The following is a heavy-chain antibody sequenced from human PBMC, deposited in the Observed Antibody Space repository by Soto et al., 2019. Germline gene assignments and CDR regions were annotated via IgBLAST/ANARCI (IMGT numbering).Heavy chain of an antibody. CDR3: ARDIVVLPAAPGRFDT. D-gene: IGHD2-2*01. V-gene: IGHV1-8*01. CDR2: MNPNSGNT. Sequence: GASVKVSCKASGYTLTSYDINWVRQATGQGLEWMGWMNPNSGNTGYAQKFQGRVTMTRNTSISTAYMELSSLRSEDTAVYYCARDIVVLPAAPGRFDTWGQGTLVTVSS. CDR1: GYTLTSYD. J-gene: IGHJ5*02.